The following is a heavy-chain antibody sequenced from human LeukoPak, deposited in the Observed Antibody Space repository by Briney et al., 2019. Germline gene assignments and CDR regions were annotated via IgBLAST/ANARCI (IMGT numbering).Heavy chain of an antibody. CDR2: IGSSGGST. Sequence: GGSLRLSCAASGFNFITAAMTWVRQAPGKGLEWVSLIGSSGGSTYYADSVKGRFTISRDNSNHTLSLQMNSLRVEDTAIYYCVKDIQLSTWGLGTMVTVPS. V-gene: IGHV3-23*01. CDR1: GFNFITAA. CDR3: VKDIQLST. D-gene: IGHD5-24*01. J-gene: IGHJ3*01.